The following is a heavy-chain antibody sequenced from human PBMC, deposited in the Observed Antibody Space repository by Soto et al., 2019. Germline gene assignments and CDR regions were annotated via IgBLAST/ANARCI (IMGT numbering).Heavy chain of an antibody. CDR1: GYTFTSYG. V-gene: IGHV1-18*01. D-gene: IGHD3-22*01. CDR2: ISAYNGNT. CDR3: ARSGRYYDSSGRVAFDY. J-gene: IGHJ4*02. Sequence: ASVKVSCTASGYTFTSYGISWVRQAPGQGLEWMGWISAYNGNTNYAQKLQGRVTMTTDTSTSTAYMELRSLRSDDTAVYYCARSGRYYDSSGRVAFDYWGQGTLVTVS.